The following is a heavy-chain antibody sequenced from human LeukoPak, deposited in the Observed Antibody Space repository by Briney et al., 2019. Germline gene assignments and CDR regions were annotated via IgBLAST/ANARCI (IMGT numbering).Heavy chain of an antibody. D-gene: IGHD2-8*02. CDR2: ISYDGSNK. V-gene: IGHV3-30*18. J-gene: IGHJ4*02. CDR3: AKFRISSAITGPAFDY. CDR1: GFTFSSYG. Sequence: PGRSLRLSCAASGFTFSSYGMHWVRQAPGKGLEWVAVISYDGSNKYYADSVKGRFTISRDNSKNTLYLQMNSLRAEDTAVYYCAKFRISSAITGPAFDYWGQGTLVTVSS.